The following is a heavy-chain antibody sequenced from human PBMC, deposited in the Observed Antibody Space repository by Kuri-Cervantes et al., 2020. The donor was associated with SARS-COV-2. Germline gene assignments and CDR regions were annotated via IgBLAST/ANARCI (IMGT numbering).Heavy chain of an antibody. D-gene: IGHD6-19*01. CDR1: GYTFTSYD. Sequence: ASVKVSCKASGYTFTSYDINWVRQATGQGLEWMGWMNPNSGNTGYAQKFQGRVTVTRKTSVSTAYMELSSLRSEDTAVYYCARGRLWPRLFGSGWYVLDYWGQGTLVTVSS. V-gene: IGHV1-8*02. CDR3: ARGRLWPRLFGSGWYVLDY. J-gene: IGHJ4*02. CDR2: MNPNSGNT.